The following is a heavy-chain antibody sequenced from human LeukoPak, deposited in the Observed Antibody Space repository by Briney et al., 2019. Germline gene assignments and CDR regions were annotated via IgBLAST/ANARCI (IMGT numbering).Heavy chain of an antibody. CDR3: AKDLDFYGSGSWSSYYGMDV. V-gene: IGHV3-30-3*01. D-gene: IGHD3-10*01. Sequence: GGSLRLSCAASGFPFSSYAMHWVRQAPGKRLEWVAFISSDETNKYYADSVKDRFTISRDNSKNTLYLQMNSLRDEDAAVYYCAKDLDFYGSGSWSSYYGMDVWGQGTTVTVSS. CDR2: ISSDETNK. J-gene: IGHJ6*02. CDR1: GFPFSSYA.